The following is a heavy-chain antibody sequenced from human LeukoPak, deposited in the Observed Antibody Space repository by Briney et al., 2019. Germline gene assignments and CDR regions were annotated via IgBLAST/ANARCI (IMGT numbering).Heavy chain of an antibody. D-gene: IGHD3-22*01. Sequence: GGSLRLSCAASEFTFSSYAMSWVRQAPGKGLERVSAISGSGGSTYYADSVKGRFTISRDNSKNTLYLQMNSLRAEDTAVYYCAKVQEHSSGYYFDYWGQGALVTVSS. CDR1: EFTFSSYA. J-gene: IGHJ4*02. CDR2: ISGSGGST. V-gene: IGHV3-23*01. CDR3: AKVQEHSSGYYFDY.